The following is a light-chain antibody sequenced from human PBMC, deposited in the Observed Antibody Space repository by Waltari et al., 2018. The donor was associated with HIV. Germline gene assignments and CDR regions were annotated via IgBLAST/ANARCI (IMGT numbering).Light chain of an antibody. V-gene: IGLV2-18*02. Sequence: QSALTQPLAVSGSPGQSVTLSCTGTNSDIGSYNRVCWYQHTPGTAPKLVIYDVSSRPSGVPDRFSGSKSGNTAALTISGLQAEDEGDYYCSSYTTTTAHVFGTGTKVTVL. CDR2: DVS. CDR3: SSYTTTTAHV. J-gene: IGLJ1*01. CDR1: NSDIGSYNR.